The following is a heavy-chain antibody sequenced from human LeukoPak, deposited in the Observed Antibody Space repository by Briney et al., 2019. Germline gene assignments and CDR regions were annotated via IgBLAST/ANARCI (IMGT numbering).Heavy chain of an antibody. D-gene: IGHD3-22*01. Sequence: GASVKVSCKASGCTFTGYYMHWVRQAPGQGLEWMGWINPNSGGTNYAQKFQGRVTMTRDTSISTAYIELSRLRSDDTAVYYCARVNYYVSSGSDEAYFDYWGQGTLVTVSS. CDR2: INPNSGGT. CDR3: ARVNYYVSSGSDEAYFDY. CDR1: GCTFTGYY. J-gene: IGHJ4*02. V-gene: IGHV1-2*02.